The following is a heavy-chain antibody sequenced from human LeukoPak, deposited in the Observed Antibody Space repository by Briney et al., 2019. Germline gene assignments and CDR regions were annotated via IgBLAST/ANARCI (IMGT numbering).Heavy chain of an antibody. CDR1: GFTFSSYA. CDR3: AKDSESYYYYYGMDV. CDR2: ISYDGSNK. Sequence: GGSLRLSCAASGFTFSSYAMSWVRQAPGKGLEWVAVISYDGSNKYYADSVKGRFTISRDNSKNTLYLQMNSLRAEDTAVYYCAKDSESYYYYYGMDVWGQGTTVTVSS. V-gene: IGHV3-30*18. J-gene: IGHJ6*02.